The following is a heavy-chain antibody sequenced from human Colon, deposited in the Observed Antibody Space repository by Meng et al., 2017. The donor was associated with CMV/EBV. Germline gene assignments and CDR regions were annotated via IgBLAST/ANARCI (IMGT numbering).Heavy chain of an antibody. J-gene: IGHJ4*02. V-gene: IGHV3-66*01. D-gene: IGHD3-10*01. CDR3: TGDSVSNPNLDY. CDR1: GFNVRDKY. Sequence: EVPLVGLGGGLVQPGGSLGLSCAASGFNVRDKYMSWVRQAPGKGLEWVCIIYRGDNTYYIDSVKDRFTVSRDNSKNTMYLQMNSLRVEDTAVYYCTGDSVSNPNLDYWGQGTLVTVSS. CDR2: IYRGDNT.